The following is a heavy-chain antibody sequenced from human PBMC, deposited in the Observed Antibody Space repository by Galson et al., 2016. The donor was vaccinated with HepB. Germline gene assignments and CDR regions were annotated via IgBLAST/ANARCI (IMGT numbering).Heavy chain of an antibody. Sequence: QSGAEVKKPGESLKISCKGSGSSFGIYWIGWVRQMPGKGLEWMGVIYPSDSDIRYSPSFLGQVTISADKSINTAYLQWRSLKASDTAIYYCARYVASKPPSRYFDYWGQGTLVTVSS. D-gene: IGHD2-21*01. J-gene: IGHJ4*02. V-gene: IGHV5-51*01. CDR3: ARYVASKPPSRYFDY. CDR2: IYPSDSDI. CDR1: GSSFGIYW.